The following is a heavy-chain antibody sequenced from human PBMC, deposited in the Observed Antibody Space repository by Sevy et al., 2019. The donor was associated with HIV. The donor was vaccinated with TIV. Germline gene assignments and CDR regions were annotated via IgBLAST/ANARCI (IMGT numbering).Heavy chain of an antibody. V-gene: IGHV1-18*01. CDR1: GYTFTTYA. CDR2: ISAYSGNT. Sequence: ASVKVSCKASGYTFTTYAISWVRQAPGQGLEWMGWISAYSGNTNYAQRLQVRVTMTTDTSTSTAYMELRSLRSDDTAVYYCAQAVDYIRFGPWGQGTLVTVSS. CDR3: AQAVDYIRFGP. D-gene: IGHD3-10*01. J-gene: IGHJ5*02.